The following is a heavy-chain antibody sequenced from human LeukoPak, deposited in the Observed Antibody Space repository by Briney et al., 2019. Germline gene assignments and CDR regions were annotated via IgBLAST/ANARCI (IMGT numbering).Heavy chain of an antibody. CDR1: GFIFSSYS. Sequence: PGGSLRLSCAASGFIFSSYSMNWVRQAPGKGLEWVSSISSSSSYIYYADSVKGRFTISRDNAKNSLYLQMNSLRAEDTAVYYCARDLLLRYYFDYWGQGTLVTVSS. CDR2: ISSSSSYI. D-gene: IGHD2-15*01. V-gene: IGHV3-21*01. J-gene: IGHJ4*02. CDR3: ARDLLLRYYFDY.